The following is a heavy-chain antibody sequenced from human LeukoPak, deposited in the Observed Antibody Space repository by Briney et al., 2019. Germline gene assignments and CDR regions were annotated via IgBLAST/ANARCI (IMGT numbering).Heavy chain of an antibody. CDR1: GFTFSSYS. CDR2: ISSSSSTI. Sequence: GSLRLSCAASGFTFSSYSMNWVRQAPGKGLEWVSYISSSSSTIYYADSVKGRFTISRDNAKNSLYLQMNSLRAEDTAVYYCARDEYCSSTSCYDSYCYYGMDVWGQGTTVTVSS. CDR3: ARDEYCSSTSCYDSYCYYGMDV. V-gene: IGHV3-48*01. D-gene: IGHD2-2*01. J-gene: IGHJ6*02.